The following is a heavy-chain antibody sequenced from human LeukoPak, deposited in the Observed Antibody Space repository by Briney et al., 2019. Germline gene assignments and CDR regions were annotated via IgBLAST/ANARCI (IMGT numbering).Heavy chain of an antibody. J-gene: IGHJ4*02. Sequence: GGSLRLSCAASGFTFSSCAMSWVRQAPGKGLEWVSAISGSGGTTYYADSVKGRFSISRDNSKNTLYLQMNGLRAEDTAVYYCASRYYFDYWGQGTLVTVSS. V-gene: IGHV3-23*01. CDR2: ISGSGGTT. D-gene: IGHD5-24*01. CDR3: ASRYYFDY. CDR1: GFTFSSCA.